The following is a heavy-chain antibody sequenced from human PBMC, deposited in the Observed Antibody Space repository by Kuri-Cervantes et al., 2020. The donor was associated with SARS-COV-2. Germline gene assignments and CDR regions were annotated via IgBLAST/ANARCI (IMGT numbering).Heavy chain of an antibody. CDR1: GFTFSSPA. CDR2: ISGYGDIT. D-gene: IGHD1-26*01. Sequence: ESLSLTCAAPGFTFSSPAMSWVRQAPGKGLEWVSAISGYGDITHYADSVKGRFTISRDNSKNTLYLQMNSLRAEDTAVYYCAKDGSTSGSYAYWGQGTLVTVSS. V-gene: IGHV3-23*01. CDR3: AKDGSTSGSYAY. J-gene: IGHJ4*02.